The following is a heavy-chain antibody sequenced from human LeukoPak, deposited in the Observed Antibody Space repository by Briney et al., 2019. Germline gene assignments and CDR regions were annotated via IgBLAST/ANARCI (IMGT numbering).Heavy chain of an antibody. Sequence: PSETLSLTCTVSGGSISSYYWSWIRQPPGKGLEWIGYIYYSGSTNYNPSLKSRVTISVDTSKNQFSLKLSSVTAADTAVYYCARQRGYSGYADAFDIWGQGTMVTVSS. D-gene: IGHD5-12*01. CDR1: GGSISSYY. CDR2: IYYSGST. CDR3: ARQRGYSGYADAFDI. J-gene: IGHJ3*02. V-gene: IGHV4-59*08.